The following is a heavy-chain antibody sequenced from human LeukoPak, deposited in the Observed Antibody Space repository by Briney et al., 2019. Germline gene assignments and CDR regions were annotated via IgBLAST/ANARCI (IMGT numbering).Heavy chain of an antibody. CDR1: GDSINSRSYY. CDR2: INHSGST. D-gene: IGHD3-10*01. V-gene: IGHV4-39*07. Sequence: SETLSLTCTVSGDSINSRSYYWDWIRQPPGKGLEWIGEINHSGSTNYNPSLKSRVTISVDTSKNQFSLKLSSVTAADTAVYYCARGFRGYYYGSGSYFDYWGQGTLVTVSS. CDR3: ARGFRGYYYGSGSYFDY. J-gene: IGHJ4*02.